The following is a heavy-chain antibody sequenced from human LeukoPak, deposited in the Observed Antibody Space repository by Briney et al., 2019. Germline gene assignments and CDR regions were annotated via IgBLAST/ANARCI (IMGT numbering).Heavy chain of an antibody. J-gene: IGHJ5*02. CDR2: IIPIFGTA. CDR3: ARDFPYCSGGSCYPGPFDP. V-gene: IGHV1-69*13. D-gene: IGHD2-15*01. Sequence: SVKVSCTASGYTFTSYGISWARQAPGQGLEWMGGIIPIFGTANYAQKFQGRVTITADESTSTAYMELSSLRSEDTAVYYCARDFPYCSGGSCYPGPFDPWGQGTLVTVSS. CDR1: GYTFTSYG.